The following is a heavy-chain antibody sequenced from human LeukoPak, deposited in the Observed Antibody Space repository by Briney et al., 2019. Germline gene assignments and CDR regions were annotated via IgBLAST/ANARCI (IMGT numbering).Heavy chain of an antibody. CDR2: IVPILGPA. D-gene: IGHD1-7*01. CDR1: GGNFRSYG. CDR3: ARGGVRGELQIYFEY. Sequence: SVKVSCKASGGNFRSYGISWVRQAPGQGLEWMGGIVPILGPATYAQKFQDGLTITADESTSTVYMELSSLKSEDTPVYYCARGGVRGELQIYFEYWGQGTLVTVSS. J-gene: IGHJ4*02. V-gene: IGHV1-69*13.